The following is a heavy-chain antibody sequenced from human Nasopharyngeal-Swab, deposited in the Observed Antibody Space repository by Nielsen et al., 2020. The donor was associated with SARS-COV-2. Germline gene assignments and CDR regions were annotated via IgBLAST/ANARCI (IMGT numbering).Heavy chain of an antibody. CDR3: ARRAGGGSYWIFDM. CDR1: GSTFTHYW. D-gene: IGHD3-10*01. J-gene: IGHJ3*02. CDR2: ISPGDSDA. V-gene: IGHV5-51*01. Sequence: GESLKISCTGSGSTFTHYWLGWVRQRPGKGLEWMGTISPGDSDARYSPSFRGHVTISVDNSISTTYLQWSTLRASDSAMYYCARRAGGGSYWIFDMWGQGTMVTVSS.